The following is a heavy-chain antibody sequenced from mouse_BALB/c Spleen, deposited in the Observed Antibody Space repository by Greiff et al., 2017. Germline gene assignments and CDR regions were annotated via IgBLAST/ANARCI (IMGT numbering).Heavy chain of an antibody. CDR1: GYTFNSYW. CDR2: INPSTGYT. V-gene: IGHV1-7*01. CDR3: ARLTLTGGFAY. Sequence: QVQLQQSGAELAKPGASVKMSCKASGYTFNSYWMHWVKQRPGQGLEWIGYINPSTGYTEYNQKFKDKATLTADKSSSTAYMQLSSLTSEDSAVYYCARLTLTGGFAYWGQGTLVTVSA. J-gene: IGHJ3*01.